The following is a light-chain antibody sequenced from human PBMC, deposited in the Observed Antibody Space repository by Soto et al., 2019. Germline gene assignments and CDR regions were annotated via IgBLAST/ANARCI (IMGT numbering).Light chain of an antibody. CDR1: SSDVGSYNL. V-gene: IGLV2-23*02. CDR2: GVS. Sequence: QSALTQPASVSGSPGQSITISCTGTSSDVGSYNLVSWYQQHPGKAPKLMIYGVSKRPSGVSNRFSGSKSGNTASLTISGLQAEYEADYYCCSYAGSSTVVVFGGGTKLTVL. J-gene: IGLJ2*01. CDR3: CSYAGSSTVVV.